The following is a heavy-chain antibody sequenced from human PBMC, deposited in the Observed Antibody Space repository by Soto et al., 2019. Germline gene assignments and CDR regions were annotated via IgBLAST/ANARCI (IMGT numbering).Heavy chain of an antibody. J-gene: IGHJ6*02. Sequence: GGSLRLSCAASGFTFSSYSMNWVCQAPGKGLEWVSSISSSSSYIYYADSVKGRFTISRDNAKNSLYLQMNSLRAEDTAVYYCARVSGYYTGGYYYYYGMDVWGQGTTVTVPS. CDR2: ISSSSSYI. CDR1: GFTFSSYS. CDR3: ARVSGYYTGGYYYYYGMDV. D-gene: IGHD3-3*01. V-gene: IGHV3-21*01.